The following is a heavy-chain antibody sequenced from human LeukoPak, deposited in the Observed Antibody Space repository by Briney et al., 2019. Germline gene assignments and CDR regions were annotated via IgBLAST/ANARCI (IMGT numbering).Heavy chain of an antibody. CDR2: IHPEGNEK. Sequence: RGSLRLSCATSGFTFSNFWMSWVRQAPGRGLEWVANIHPEGNEKYHVESVKGGFTISRDNTRDLLFLQMNGLRVEDTAVYYCARGDDFSGDHWGQGTLVTVSS. CDR1: GFTFSNFW. J-gene: IGHJ4*02. V-gene: IGHV3-7*04. CDR3: ARGDDFSGDH. D-gene: IGHD1-1*01.